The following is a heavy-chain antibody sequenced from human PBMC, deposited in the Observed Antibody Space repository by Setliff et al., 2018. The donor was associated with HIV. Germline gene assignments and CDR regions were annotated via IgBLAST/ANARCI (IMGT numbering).Heavy chain of an antibody. D-gene: IGHD6-13*01. J-gene: IGHJ4*02. Sequence: GGSLRLSCAASGFTFSSYWMSWVRQAPGKGLEWVANIKQDGSEKNYMDSVKGRFTISRDNAKNSLYLQMNSLRAEDTALYYCARLPAWTPGIAADVTDYWGQGTLVTVSS. V-gene: IGHV3-7*05. CDR3: ARLPAWTPGIAADVTDY. CDR2: IKQDGSEK. CDR1: GFTFSSYW.